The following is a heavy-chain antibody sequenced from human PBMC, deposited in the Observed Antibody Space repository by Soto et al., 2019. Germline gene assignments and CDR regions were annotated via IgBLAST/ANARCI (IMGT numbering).Heavy chain of an antibody. CDR2: ISGSGGST. Sequence: GGSLRLSCAASGFTFSSYAMSWVRQAPGKGLEWVSAISGSGGSTYYADSVKGRFTISRDNSKNTLYLQMNSLRAEDTAVYYCAKGVLGYCSGGSCYLLDYYYYMDVWGKGTTVTVSS. CDR1: GFTFSSYA. J-gene: IGHJ6*03. V-gene: IGHV3-23*01. D-gene: IGHD2-15*01. CDR3: AKGVLGYCSGGSCYLLDYYYYMDV.